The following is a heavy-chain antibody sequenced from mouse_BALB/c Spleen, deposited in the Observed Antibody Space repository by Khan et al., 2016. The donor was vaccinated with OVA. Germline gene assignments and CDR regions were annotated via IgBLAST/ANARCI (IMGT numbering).Heavy chain of an antibody. J-gene: IGHJ2*01. V-gene: IGHV2-3*01. Sequence: QVQLKQSGPGLVAPSQSLSITCTVSGFSLTSNGVSWVRQPPGKGLEWLGVIRGDGSINSHSVLKSRLSISKDNSKSQVFLKLNSLENDDTATYYCAKLRVFYFDYWGQGTTLTVSS. CDR1: GFSLTSNG. CDR3: AKLRVFYFDY. CDR2: IRGDGSI.